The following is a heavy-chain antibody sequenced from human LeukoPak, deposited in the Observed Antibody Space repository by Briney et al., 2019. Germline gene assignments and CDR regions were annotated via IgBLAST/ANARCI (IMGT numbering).Heavy chain of an antibody. J-gene: IGHJ6*02. CDR1: GFTFSSYE. D-gene: IGHD3-22*01. V-gene: IGHV3-48*03. Sequence: GGSLRLSCAASGFTFSSYEMNWVRQAPGKGLEWLSYISSSGTIYYADSVKGRFTISRDTAKNSLYLQMNSLRAEDTAVYYCARSYYYDSSGRKYYYGMDVWGQGTTVTVSS. CDR2: ISSSGTI. CDR3: ARSYYYDSSGRKYYYGMDV.